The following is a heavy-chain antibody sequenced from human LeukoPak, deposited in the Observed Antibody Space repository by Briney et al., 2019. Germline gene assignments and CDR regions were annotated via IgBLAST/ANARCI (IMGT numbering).Heavy chain of an antibody. D-gene: IGHD3-16*02. CDR2: IIPIFGTA. V-gene: IGHV1-69*05. CDR3: ARGPYDYVWGSYRLFDY. Sequence: SVKVSCKASGGTFSSYAISWVLQAPGHGLEWMGGIIPIFGTANYAQKFQGRVTITTDESTSTAYMELSSLRSEDTAVYYCARGPYDYVWGSYRLFDYWGQGTLVTVSS. CDR1: GGTFSSYA. J-gene: IGHJ4*02.